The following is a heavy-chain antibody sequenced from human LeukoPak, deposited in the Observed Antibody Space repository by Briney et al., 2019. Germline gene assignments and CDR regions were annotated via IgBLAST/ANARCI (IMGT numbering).Heavy chain of an antibody. Sequence: GGSLRLSCTASGFTFSSYEMNWVRQAPGKGLEWVSYISSTGNTIYYADSVKGRFTISRDNAKNSLYLQVNRLRAEDTAVYYCAKGTRQYSYYYFDYWGQGTLVTVSS. J-gene: IGHJ4*02. V-gene: IGHV3-48*03. CDR1: GFTFSSYE. CDR3: AKGTRQYSYYYFDY. D-gene: IGHD1-14*01. CDR2: ISSTGNTI.